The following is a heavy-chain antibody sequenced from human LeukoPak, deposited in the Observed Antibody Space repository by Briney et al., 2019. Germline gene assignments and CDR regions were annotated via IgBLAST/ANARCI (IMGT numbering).Heavy chain of an antibody. CDR3: ARRTIGDAFDI. V-gene: IGHV5-51*01. Sequence: GESLKISCKGSGYTFTNYWIGWVRQKPGKGLEWMGIIYPGDSDTRYSPSFQGQVTISADKSISTAYLQWSSLKASDTAMYYCARRTIGDAFDIWGQGTMVTVSS. D-gene: IGHD3-3*01. CDR1: GYTFTNYW. J-gene: IGHJ3*02. CDR2: IYPGDSDT.